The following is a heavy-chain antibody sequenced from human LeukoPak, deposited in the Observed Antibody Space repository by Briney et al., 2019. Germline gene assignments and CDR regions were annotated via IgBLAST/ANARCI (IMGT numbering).Heavy chain of an antibody. CDR3: ARQSGITMIVVLISDAFDI. V-gene: IGHV4-61*02. CDR1: GGSISSGSYY. J-gene: IGHJ3*02. CDR2: IYTSGST. Sequence: SQTLSLTCTVSGGSISSGSYYWSWIRQPAGKGLEWIGRIYTSGSTYYNPSLKSRVTISVDTSKNQFSLKLSSVTAADTAVYYCARQSGITMIVVLISDAFDIWGQGTMVTVSS. D-gene: IGHD3-22*01.